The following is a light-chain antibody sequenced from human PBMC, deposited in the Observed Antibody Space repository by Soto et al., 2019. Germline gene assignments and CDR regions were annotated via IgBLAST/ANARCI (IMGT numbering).Light chain of an antibody. Sequence: QSALTQPASVSGSPGPSITISCTGTNSDVGGYNYVSWYQQHPGKAPELMIYEVSHRPSGVSNRFSGSKSDNTASLTISGLQAEDEADYYCSSYTSISTLYVFGTGTKVTV. J-gene: IGLJ1*01. CDR2: EVS. CDR1: NSDVGGYNY. V-gene: IGLV2-14*01. CDR3: SSYTSISTLYV.